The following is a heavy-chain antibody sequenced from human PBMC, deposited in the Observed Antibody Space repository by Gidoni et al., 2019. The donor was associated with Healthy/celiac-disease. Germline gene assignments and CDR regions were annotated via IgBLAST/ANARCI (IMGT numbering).Heavy chain of an antibody. V-gene: IGHV3-23*01. CDR2: ISGSGGST. Sequence: EVQRLESGGGLVQPGGSRRLSGAASGFTFSSYAMSWVRQAPGKGLECVSAISGSGGSTYYADSVKGRFTISRDNSKNTLYLQMNSLRAEDTAVYYCAKQNSGSYFFDYWGQGTLVTVSS. J-gene: IGHJ4*02. CDR3: AKQNSGSYFFDY. CDR1: GFTFSSYA. D-gene: IGHD1-26*01.